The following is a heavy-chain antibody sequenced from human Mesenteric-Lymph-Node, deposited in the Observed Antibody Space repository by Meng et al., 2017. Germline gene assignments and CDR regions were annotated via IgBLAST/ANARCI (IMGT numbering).Heavy chain of an antibody. V-gene: IGHV4-30-4*01. Sequence: VQLQESGPGLVKPSQTLSLTCTVSGGSISSGDYYWSWIRQPPGKGLEWIGYIYYTGSTYYNPSLKSRVTISVDTSKNQFSLKLSSVTAADTAVYYCARTHFYDSSNYGFDYWGQGTLVTVSS. CDR2: IYYTGST. CDR1: GGSISSGDYY. CDR3: ARTHFYDSSNYGFDY. J-gene: IGHJ4*02. D-gene: IGHD3-22*01.